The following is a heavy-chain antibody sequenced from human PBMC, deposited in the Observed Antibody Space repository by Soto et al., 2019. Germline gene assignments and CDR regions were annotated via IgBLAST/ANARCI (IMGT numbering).Heavy chain of an antibody. J-gene: IGHJ6*03. CDR2: MNPNSGNT. Sequence: ASVKVSCKASGYTFTSYDINWVRQATGQGLEWMGWMNPNSGNTGYAQKFQGRVTMTRNTSISTAYMELSSLRSEDTAVYYCARVKAKPYYYYYYMDVWGKGTTVTVSS. D-gene: IGHD2-8*01. V-gene: IGHV1-8*01. CDR3: ARVKAKPYYYYYYMDV. CDR1: GYTFTSYD.